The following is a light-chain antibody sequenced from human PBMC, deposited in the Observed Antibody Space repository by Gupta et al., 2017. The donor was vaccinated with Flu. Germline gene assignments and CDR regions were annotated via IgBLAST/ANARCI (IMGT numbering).Light chain of an antibody. Sequence: EIVMTKSPATLSVYPGERATLSCRASQSVSSNLAWYQQKPGQAPRLLIYGASTRATGIPARFSGSGSGTEFTLTISSLQSEDFAVYYCQQYNNWPPMTFGQGTKVEIK. V-gene: IGKV3-15*01. CDR2: GAS. CDR1: QSVSSN. J-gene: IGKJ1*01. CDR3: QQYNNWPPMT.